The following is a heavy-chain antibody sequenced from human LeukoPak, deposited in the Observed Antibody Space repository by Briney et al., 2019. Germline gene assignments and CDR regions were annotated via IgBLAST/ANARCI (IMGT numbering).Heavy chain of an antibody. CDR1: GFTFSSYA. J-gene: IGHJ4*02. D-gene: IGHD6-19*01. CDR3: EIYTSGWYSDY. V-gene: IGHV3-23*01. CDR2: ISAGGGST. Sequence: PGGSLRLSCAASGFTFSSYAMSWVRQAPGKGLEWVSSISAGGGSTYYADSVKGRFTNSRDNSKNTLYLQMNSLRAEDTAVYYCEIYTSGWYSDYWGQGTLVTVSS.